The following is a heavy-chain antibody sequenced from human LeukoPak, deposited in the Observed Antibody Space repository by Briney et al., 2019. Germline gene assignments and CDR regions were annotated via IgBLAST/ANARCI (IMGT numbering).Heavy chain of an antibody. CDR2: IHYTGST. CDR3: ARQVVAVAGTGYFDY. V-gene: IGHV4-59*08. J-gene: IGHJ4*02. D-gene: IGHD6-19*01. CDR1: GGSIRGYY. Sequence: PSETLSLTCTASGGSIRGYYWSWVRQPPGRGLEFIGHIHYTGSTYYNPSLKSRVAISLDTPKNQFSLKLNSVTAADTAVYFCARQVVAVAGTGYFDYWGQGTLVTVSS.